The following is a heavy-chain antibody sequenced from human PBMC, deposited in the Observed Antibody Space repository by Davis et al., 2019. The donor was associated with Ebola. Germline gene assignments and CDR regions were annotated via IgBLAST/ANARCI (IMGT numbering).Heavy chain of an antibody. D-gene: IGHD1-26*01. Sequence: SETLSLTCTVSGGSISSSSYYWGWIRQPPGNGLEWIGSIYYSGSTNYNPSLKSRLTISVDTSKNHFSLTLSSVTAADTAVYYCARVGSLHTAEFDPWGQGILVTVSS. CDR1: GGSISSSSYY. CDR2: IYYSGST. CDR3: ARVGSLHTAEFDP. J-gene: IGHJ5*02. V-gene: IGHV4-39*02.